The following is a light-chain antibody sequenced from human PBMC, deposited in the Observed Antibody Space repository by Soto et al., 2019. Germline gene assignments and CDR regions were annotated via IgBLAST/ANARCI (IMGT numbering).Light chain of an antibody. CDR2: EVS. J-gene: IGLJ2*01. CDR1: SSDVGRYNY. CDR3: SSYTTSSTRL. Sequence: QSALTQPASVSGSPGQSITISCTGTSSDVGRYNYVSWFQQHTGKAPKLMIYEVSNRPSGVANRCSGSKSGNAASLTISGLQADDEAHYYCSSYTTSSTRLFGGGTKLTVL. V-gene: IGLV2-14*01.